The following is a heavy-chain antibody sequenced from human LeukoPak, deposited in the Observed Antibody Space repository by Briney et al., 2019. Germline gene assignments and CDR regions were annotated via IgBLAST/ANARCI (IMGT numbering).Heavy chain of an antibody. J-gene: IGHJ4*02. CDR2: FDPEDGET. CDR1: GYTLTELS. CDR3: ARDGVFRTGYTSPRPFDY. D-gene: IGHD3/OR15-3a*01. V-gene: IGHV1-24*01. Sequence: GASVKVSCKVSGYTLTELSMHWVRQAPGKGLEWMGGFDPEDGETIYAQKFQGRVTMTEDTSTDTAYMELSSLRSEDTAVYYCARDGVFRTGYTSPRPFDYWGQGTLVTVSS.